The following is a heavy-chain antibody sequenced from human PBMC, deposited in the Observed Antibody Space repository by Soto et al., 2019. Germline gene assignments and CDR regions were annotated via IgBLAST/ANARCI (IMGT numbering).Heavy chain of an antibody. CDR2: ISSSRSYI. CDR1: GFTFSSYS. J-gene: IGHJ4*02. Sequence: EVQLVESGGGLVKPGGSLRLSCAASGFTFSSYSMNWVRQAPGKGLEWVSSISSSRSYIYYADSVKGRFTISRDNAKNSLYLQMNSLRAEDTAVYYCASSGGGSYHPFDYRGQGTLVTVSS. CDR3: ASSGGGSYHPFDY. V-gene: IGHV3-21*01. D-gene: IGHD1-26*01.